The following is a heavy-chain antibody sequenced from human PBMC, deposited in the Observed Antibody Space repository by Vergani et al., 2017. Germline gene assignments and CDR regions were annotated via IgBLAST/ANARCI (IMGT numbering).Heavy chain of an antibody. CDR3: ARQSIVRGAYYY. CDR2: IYYRGKT. V-gene: IGHV4-39*01. Sequence: QLQLQESGPGLVKPSETLSLTCTVSGGSISSDSYYWGWIRQPPGKGLEWLGNIYYRGKTYYNPSLRSRVAISVDTSKNQFTLNVTSVNAADTAVFYCARQSIVRGAYYYWGPGTQVTVSS. J-gene: IGHJ4*02. D-gene: IGHD1-26*01. CDR1: GGSISSDSYY.